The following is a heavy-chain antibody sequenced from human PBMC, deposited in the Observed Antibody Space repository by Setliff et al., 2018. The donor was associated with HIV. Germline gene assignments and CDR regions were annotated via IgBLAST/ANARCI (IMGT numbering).Heavy chain of an antibody. CDR3: VRDDYGYNGKGFDY. D-gene: IGHD4-17*01. CDR2: VYSSGNT. V-gene: IGHV4-4*07. J-gene: IGHJ4*02. Sequence: PSETLSLTCIVSGASISSQYWSWIRQPAGKGLEWIGRVYSSGNTNYNPSFKSRVTTSVDTSNNQISLRLSSVTAADTAMYYCVRDDYGYNGKGFDYWGPGTLVTVSS. CDR1: GASISSQY.